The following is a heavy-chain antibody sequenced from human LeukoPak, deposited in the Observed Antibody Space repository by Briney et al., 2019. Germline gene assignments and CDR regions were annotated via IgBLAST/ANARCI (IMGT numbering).Heavy chain of an antibody. J-gene: IGHJ4*02. CDR2: IYYSGST. CDR3: AGEMPYRYYYDSSGYYLFDY. V-gene: IGHV4-39*07. Sequence: SETLSLTCTVSGGSISSSSYYWGWIRQPPGKGLEWIGSIYYSGSTYYNPSLKSRVTISVDTSKNQFSLKLSSVTAADTAVYYCAGEMPYRYYYDSSGYYLFDYWGQGTLVTVSS. D-gene: IGHD3-22*01. CDR1: GGSISSSSYY.